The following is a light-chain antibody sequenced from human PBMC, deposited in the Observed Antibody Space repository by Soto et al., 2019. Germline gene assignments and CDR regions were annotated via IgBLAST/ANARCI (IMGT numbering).Light chain of an antibody. CDR1: SSDVGAYNL. Sequence: QSVLTQPASVSGSPGQSITISCTGTSSDVGAYNLVSWYQHLPDKAPKLIISEVTNRPSGVSDRFSGSKSGNTAYLTISGLKAEDEDDYYCASLTTTNFVFGSGTKVTVL. V-gene: IGLV2-14*01. CDR3: ASLTTTNFV. J-gene: IGLJ1*01. CDR2: EVT.